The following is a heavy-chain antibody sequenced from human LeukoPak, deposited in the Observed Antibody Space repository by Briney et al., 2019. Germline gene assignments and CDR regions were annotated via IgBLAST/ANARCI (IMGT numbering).Heavy chain of an antibody. V-gene: IGHV3-74*01. CDR1: GFTFSSYW. J-gene: IGHJ4*02. CDR2: IASDGSST. Sequence: AGGSLRLSCAASGFTFSSYWMNWVRQAPGKGLVWVSRIASDGSSTTYADSVKGRFTISRDNSKNTLYLQMNSLRAEDTAVYYCAKGVYYYDSSGYYYGYWGQGTLVTVSS. CDR3: AKGVYYYDSSGYYYGY. D-gene: IGHD3-22*01.